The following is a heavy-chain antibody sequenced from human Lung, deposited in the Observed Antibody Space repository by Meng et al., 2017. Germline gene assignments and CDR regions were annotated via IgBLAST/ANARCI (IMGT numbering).Heavy chain of an antibody. J-gene: IGHJ4*02. V-gene: IGHV1-2*06. D-gene: IGHD6-13*01. CDR2: IDPGSGGT. CDR3: VRDEDISAAGKLFGDY. Sequence: APVKVSCKPSGYTFTAYWLHWVRLAPGQGLEWMGRIDPGSGGTQYPQNFQGRVLMTRDTSISTTYMELSGLRSDDTAVYYCVRDEDISAAGKLFGDYWGQGTLVTVSS. CDR1: GYTFTAYW.